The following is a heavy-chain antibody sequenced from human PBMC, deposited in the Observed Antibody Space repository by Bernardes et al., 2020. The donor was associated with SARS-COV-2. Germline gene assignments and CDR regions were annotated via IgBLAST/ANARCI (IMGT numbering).Heavy chain of an antibody. D-gene: IGHD2-15*01. CDR1: GLTFDDYA. J-gene: IGHJ4*02. CDR2: ISWDKSSR. Sequence: GGSLRLSCAASGLTFDDYAMHWVRQAPGKGLEWVSSISWDKSSRGYEDSVKGRFTISRDNAKNSLYLQMNNLRAEDTALYYCASQAVRASSFDYWGQGTLVAVSS. CDR3: ASQAVRASSFDY. V-gene: IGHV3-9*01.